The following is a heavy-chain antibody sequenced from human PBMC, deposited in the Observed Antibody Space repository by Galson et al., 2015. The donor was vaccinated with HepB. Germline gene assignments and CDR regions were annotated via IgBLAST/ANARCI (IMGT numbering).Heavy chain of an antibody. CDR1: GYTFTNSY. V-gene: IGHV1-2*02. CDR2: INPKSGDT. CDR3: TRGGGRSSSPWGY. Sequence: SVKVSCKASGYTFTNSYMHWVRQAPGQGLEWMGWINPKSGDTKYSQKFQGRVTMTRDTSISTAYMKLSRLRSDDTAVYYCTRGGGRSSSPWGYWGQGTLVTFSS. J-gene: IGHJ4*02. D-gene: IGHD6-6*01.